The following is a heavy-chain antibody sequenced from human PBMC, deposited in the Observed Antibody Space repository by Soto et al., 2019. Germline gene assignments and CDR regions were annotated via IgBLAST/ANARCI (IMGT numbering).Heavy chain of an antibody. D-gene: IGHD1-26*01. CDR1: GGTFRSYT. CDR2: IIPIFGIA. J-gene: IGHJ4*02. CDR3: AFYSGIYGSTFDY. Sequence: QVQLVQSGAEVKKPGSSVKVSCKASGGTFRSYTISWVRQAPGQGLEWMGRIIPIFGIANYAQKFQGRVTITADKSTSTAYMEQSILRSEDTAVYHCAFYSGIYGSTFDYWGQGTLVTVSS. V-gene: IGHV1-69*02.